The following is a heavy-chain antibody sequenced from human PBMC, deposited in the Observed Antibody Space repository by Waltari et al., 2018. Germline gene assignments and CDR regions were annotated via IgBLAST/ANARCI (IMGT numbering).Heavy chain of an antibody. CDR1: GGSISSHY. Sequence: QVQLQESGPGLVKPSETLSLTCTVSGGSISSHYWSWIRQPPGKGLEWIGYIYYSGSTNYNPSLKSRVTISVDTSKNQFSLKLSSVTAADTAVYYYARAPENLNYGDYSFDYWGQGTLVTVSS. V-gene: IGHV4-59*11. D-gene: IGHD4-17*01. CDR2: IYYSGST. J-gene: IGHJ4*02. CDR3: ARAPENLNYGDYSFDY.